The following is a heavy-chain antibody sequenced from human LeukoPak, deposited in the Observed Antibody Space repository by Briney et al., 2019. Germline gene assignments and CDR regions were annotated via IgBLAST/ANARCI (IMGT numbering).Heavy chain of an antibody. CDR1: GYSFTNYW. CDR3: ARSKEYSGAFLPFDS. V-gene: IGHV5-51*01. Sequence: GESLKISCNGSGYSFTNYWIGWVRQMPGKGLEWMGVIYPGDSDTRYSPSFQGQVTISADKSITTAYLQWSSLKASDTAMYYCARSKEYSGAFLPFDSWGQGTLVTVSS. CDR2: IYPGDSDT. D-gene: IGHD1-26*01. J-gene: IGHJ4*02.